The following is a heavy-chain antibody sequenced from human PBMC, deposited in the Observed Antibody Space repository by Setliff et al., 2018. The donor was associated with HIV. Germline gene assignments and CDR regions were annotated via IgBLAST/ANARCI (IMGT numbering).Heavy chain of an antibody. V-gene: IGHV3-74*03. J-gene: IGHJ6*02. Sequence: GGSLRLSCAASGFTFSSYWMHWVRQAPGKGLVWVSRLNTDAGSTKYADSVKGRFTISRDNAKNSMDLQMNSLRAEDTAIYYCARKLRPGHGVDVWGQGTTVTVS. D-gene: IGHD3-10*01. CDR2: LNTDAGST. CDR1: GFTFSSYW. CDR3: ARKLRPGHGVDV.